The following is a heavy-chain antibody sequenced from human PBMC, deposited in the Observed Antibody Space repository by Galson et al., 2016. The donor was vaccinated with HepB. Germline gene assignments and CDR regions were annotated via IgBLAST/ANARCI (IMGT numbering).Heavy chain of an antibody. V-gene: IGHV1-46*01. Sequence: SVKVSCKASGYTFSSYYMHWVRQAPGQGPEWMGIINPSGGSPSYAQKFQGRVTMIRDTSTSTAYMELGSLRSDDTAMYYCARVSAIFGIVTERGNGFDLWGQGTMVTVSS. CDR2: INPSGGSP. CDR1: GYTFSSYY. J-gene: IGHJ3*01. D-gene: IGHD3-3*01. CDR3: ARVSAIFGIVTERGNGFDL.